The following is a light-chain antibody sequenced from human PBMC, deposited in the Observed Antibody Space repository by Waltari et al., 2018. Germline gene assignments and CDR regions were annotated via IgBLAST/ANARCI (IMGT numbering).Light chain of an antibody. V-gene: IGLV2-11*01. CDR3: CSYAGSYSVV. J-gene: IGLJ2*01. CDR2: DVS. CDR1: SSDVGGYNY. Sequence: QSALTPPRSVAGSPGQSVTLPCTGTSSDVGGYNYVSCSQQHPDKAPKLMIYDVSKRPSGVPDRFSGSKSGNTASLTISGLQAEDEADYYCCSYAGSYSVVFGGGTKLTVL.